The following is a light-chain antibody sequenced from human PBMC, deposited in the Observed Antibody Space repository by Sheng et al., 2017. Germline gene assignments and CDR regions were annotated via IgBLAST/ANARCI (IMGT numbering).Light chain of an antibody. CDR3: QQYYSTPFT. Sequence: DIVMTQSPDSLAVSLGERATINCKSSQSVLYSSNNKNYLAWYQHKPGQPPKLLIYWASTRESGVPDRFSGSGSGTDFTLTISSLQAEDVAVYYCQQYYSTPFTFGPGPKWISN. V-gene: IGKV4-1*01. J-gene: IGKJ3*01. CDR2: WAS. CDR1: QSVLYSSNNKNY.